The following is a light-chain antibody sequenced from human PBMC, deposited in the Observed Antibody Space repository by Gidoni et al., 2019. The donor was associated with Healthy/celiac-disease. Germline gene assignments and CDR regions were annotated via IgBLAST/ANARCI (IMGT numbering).Light chain of an antibody. Sequence: DIQLTQSPSRLSASVGARVTITCRASQGISSYLAWYQQKPGKAPKLLIYAASTLQSGVPSRFSSSGSGTEFTLTISSLQPEDFATYYCQQLNSYPFTFGGGTKVEIK. V-gene: IGKV1-9*01. CDR1: QGISSY. J-gene: IGKJ4*01. CDR2: AAS. CDR3: QQLNSYPFT.